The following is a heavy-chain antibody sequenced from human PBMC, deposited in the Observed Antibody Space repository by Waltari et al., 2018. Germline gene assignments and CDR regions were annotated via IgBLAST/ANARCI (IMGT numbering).Heavy chain of an antibody. CDR2: IPGSTNTI. D-gene: IGHD3-22*01. J-gene: IGHJ3*02. CDR1: GFTFSTHT. CDR3: ARGLFYYDSRSFPVDAFDI. Sequence: EVQLVESGGGLVQPGGSLRLSCAASGFTFSTHTMNWVRRAPGEGLALISYIPGSTNTIDSAAAWNGRVTISRDNAQNSLYLQMNSLRAEDTAVYYCARGLFYYDSRSFPVDAFDIWGQGTMVTVSS. V-gene: IGHV3-48*04.